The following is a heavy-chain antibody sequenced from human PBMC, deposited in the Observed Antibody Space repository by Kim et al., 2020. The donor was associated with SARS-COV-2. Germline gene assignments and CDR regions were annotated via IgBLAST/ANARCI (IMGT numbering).Heavy chain of an antibody. V-gene: IGHV3-33*01. J-gene: IGHJ4*01. CDR3: ARDYRVFESPDNFDY. D-gene: IGHD1-26*01. CDR1: GFTFSSYG. CDR2: IWYDGSNK. Sequence: GGSLRLSCAASGFTFSSYGMHWVRQAPGKGLEWVAVIWYDGSNKYYADSVKGRFTISRDNSKNTLCLQMNSLSAEDTAVYYCARDYRVFESPDNFDYWG.